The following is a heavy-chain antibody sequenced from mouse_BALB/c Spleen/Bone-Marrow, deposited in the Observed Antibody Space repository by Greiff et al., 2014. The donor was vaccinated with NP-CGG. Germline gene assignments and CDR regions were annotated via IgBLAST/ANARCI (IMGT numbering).Heavy chain of an antibody. D-gene: IGHD1-1*01. CDR3: AREGYYGSPFAY. V-gene: IGHV1-7*01. CDR1: GYTFTSYW. Sequence: QVQLQQSGAELAKPGASVKMSCKASGYTFTSYWMHWVKQRPEQGLEWIGYINPSTGYTEYNQKFKDKATLTADKSSSTAYMQLSSLTSEDSAVYYCAREGYYGSPFAYWGQGTLVTVSA. CDR2: INPSTGYT. J-gene: IGHJ3*01.